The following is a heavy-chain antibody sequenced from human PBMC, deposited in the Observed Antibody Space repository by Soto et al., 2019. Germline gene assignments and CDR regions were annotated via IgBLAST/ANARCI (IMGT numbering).Heavy chain of an antibody. J-gene: IGHJ6*02. CDR1: GGSLSVAN. D-gene: IGHD2-8*01. CDR3: ERGDQGHIVVMEYASYGTDV. CDR2: INHGGST. Sequence: SETLSLTCSVNGGSLSVANWNLIRRAPGKGLEWIGEINHGGSTKYNPSLKNRVTISLETSKNQFSLTLTSVTAADTAVYYCERGDQGHIVVMEYASYGTDVWGQGTTVTVSS. V-gene: IGHV4-34*01.